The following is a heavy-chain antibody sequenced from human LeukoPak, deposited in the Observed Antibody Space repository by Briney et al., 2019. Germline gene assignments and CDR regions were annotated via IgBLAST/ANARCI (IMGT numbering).Heavy chain of an antibody. V-gene: IGHV1-18*01. Sequence: ASVKVSCKGSGYTFTSYAMNWVRQAPGQGLEWMGWISGYDGNTKSVDKLQGRVTLTTDTSTSTAYLELRSLTSDDTAVYYCARDAYGSGKGYFDYWGQGTLVTVSS. CDR3: ARDAYGSGKGYFDY. J-gene: IGHJ4*02. CDR2: ISGYDGNT. CDR1: GYTFTSYA. D-gene: IGHD3-10*01.